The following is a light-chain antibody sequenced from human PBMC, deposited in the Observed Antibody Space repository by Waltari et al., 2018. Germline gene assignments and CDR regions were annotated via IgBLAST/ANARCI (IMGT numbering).Light chain of an antibody. CDR1: ALPNQY. Sequence: VSVSPGQTARITCSGDALPNQYAYWYQQKSGQAPILVIYKDTQRPSGIPERFSGSTAGTTVTLTISGVQAGDEADYYCQSADSTSSYRMFGGGTKLTVL. CDR2: KDT. V-gene: IGLV3-25*03. CDR3: QSADSTSSYRM. J-gene: IGLJ3*02.